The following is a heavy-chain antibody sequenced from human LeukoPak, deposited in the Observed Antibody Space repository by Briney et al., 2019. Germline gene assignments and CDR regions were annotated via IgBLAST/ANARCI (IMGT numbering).Heavy chain of an antibody. D-gene: IGHD3-10*01. J-gene: IGHJ5*02. V-gene: IGHV3-21*01. Sequence: PGRSLRLSCAASGFIFSSYGMHWVRQAPGKGLEWVSSISSSSSYIYYADSVKGRFTISRDNAKNSLYLQMNSLRAEDTAVYYCARDGSGSYYNVRSWFDPWGQGTLVTVSS. CDR3: ARDGSGSYYNVRSWFDP. CDR2: ISSSSSYI. CDR1: GFIFSSYG.